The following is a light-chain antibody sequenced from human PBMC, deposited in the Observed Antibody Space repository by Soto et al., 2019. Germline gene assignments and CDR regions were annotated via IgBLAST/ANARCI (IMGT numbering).Light chain of an antibody. CDR3: QQSYSTPQT. V-gene: IGKV3-15*01. CDR1: ETVATN. CDR2: GAS. Sequence: EVVMTQSPATLSVSPGERATLSCRASETVATNLAWYQQKPGQAPRLLISGASTRAAGISDRFRGSGSGTEFTLTISSLRSEDSATYYCQQSYSTPQTFGQGTKVEIK. J-gene: IGKJ1*01.